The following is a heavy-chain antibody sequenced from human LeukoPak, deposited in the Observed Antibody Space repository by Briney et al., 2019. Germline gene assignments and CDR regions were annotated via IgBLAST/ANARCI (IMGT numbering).Heavy chain of an antibody. CDR2: IYYSGST. V-gene: IGHV4-39*01. CDR1: GASISSSSYY. J-gene: IGHJ5*02. CDR3: ARWSGFLYNWFDP. Sequence: LETLSLTCTVSGASISSSSYYWGWIRQPPGKGLEWIGSIYYSGSTHYNPSLKSRVTISVDTSNNQFSLRLSSVTAADTAVYYCARWSGFLYNWFDPWGQGTLVTVSS. D-gene: IGHD3-3*01.